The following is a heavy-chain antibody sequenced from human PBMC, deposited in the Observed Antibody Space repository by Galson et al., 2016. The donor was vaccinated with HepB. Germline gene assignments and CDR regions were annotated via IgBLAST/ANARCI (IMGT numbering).Heavy chain of an antibody. Sequence: SLRLFCAASGFTFTDYWMHWVRQVPGKGLVWVSRITDDGNTAYADSVRGRFTISSDNAKSTLYLHMNSLRAEDTAVYYCGSVALGWGQGTLVTVSS. CDR3: GSVALG. CDR1: GFTFTDYW. D-gene: IGHD7-27*01. CDR2: ITDDGNT. V-gene: IGHV3-74*01. J-gene: IGHJ4*02.